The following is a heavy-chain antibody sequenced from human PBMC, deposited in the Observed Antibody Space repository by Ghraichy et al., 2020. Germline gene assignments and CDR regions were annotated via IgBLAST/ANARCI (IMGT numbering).Heavy chain of an antibody. CDR2: IIPIFVTA. CDR1: GGTFSSYA. Sequence: SVKVSCKASGGTFSSYAISWVRQAPGQGLEWMGGIIPIFVTAKYAQKFQGRVTITADESTSTAYMELSSLRSEDTAVYYCARNDAEGPTVTSPYFYGMDVWGQGTTVTVSS. CDR3: ARNDAEGPTVTSPYFYGMDV. J-gene: IGHJ6*02. D-gene: IGHD4-11*01. V-gene: IGHV1-69*13.